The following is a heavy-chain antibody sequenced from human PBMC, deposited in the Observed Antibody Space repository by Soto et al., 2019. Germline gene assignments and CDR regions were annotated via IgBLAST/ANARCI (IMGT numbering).Heavy chain of an antibody. CDR1: GGTFSSYA. J-gene: IGHJ6*02. CDR2: IIPIFGTA. D-gene: IGHD5-18*01. Sequence: GASVKVSCKASGGTFSSYAISWVRQAPGQGLEWMGGIIPIFGTANYAQKFQGRVTTTADESTSTAYMELSSLRSEDTAVYYCAREESGYSYGYVYYYYGMDVWGQGTTVTVSS. CDR3: AREESGYSYGYVYYYYGMDV. V-gene: IGHV1-69*13.